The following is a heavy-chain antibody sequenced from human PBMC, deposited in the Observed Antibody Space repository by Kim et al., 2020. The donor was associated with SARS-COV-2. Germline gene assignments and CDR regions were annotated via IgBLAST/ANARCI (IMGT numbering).Heavy chain of an antibody. CDR3: ARRGEGISAYCGGDCSHRPNYYYGMDV. CDR2: IIPIFGTA. V-gene: IGHV1-69*13. CDR1: GGTFSSYA. D-gene: IGHD2-21*02. J-gene: IGHJ6*02. Sequence: SVNVSCKASGGTFSSYAISWVRQAPGQGLEWMGGIIPIFGTANYAQKFQGRVTITADESTSTAYMELSSLRSEDTAVYYCARRGEGISAYCGGDCSHRPNYYYGMDVWGQGTTVTVSS.